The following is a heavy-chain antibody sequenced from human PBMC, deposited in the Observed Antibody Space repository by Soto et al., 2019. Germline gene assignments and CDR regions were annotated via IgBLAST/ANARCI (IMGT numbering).Heavy chain of an antibody. CDR2: ISNNGAQT. D-gene: IGHD6-13*01. CDR3: ARRGYDSRWTNVYMDV. J-gene: IGHJ6*03. CDR1: GFTFSNYE. Sequence: EAQLVESGGGLVQPGGSLRLSCAASGFTFSNYEMHWVRQAPGKGLEYVSVISNNGAQTDYAKSVKGRFTIYRDNSDNTLYLQMGSLSAEDMALYYCARRGYDSRWTNVYMDVWGKGTTVTVSS. V-gene: IGHV3-64*01.